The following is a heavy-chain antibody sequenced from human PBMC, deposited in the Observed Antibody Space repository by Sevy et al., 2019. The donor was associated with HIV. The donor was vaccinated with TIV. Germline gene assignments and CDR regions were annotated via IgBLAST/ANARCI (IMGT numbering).Heavy chain of an antibody. J-gene: IGHJ4*02. D-gene: IGHD1-26*01. V-gene: IGHV3-49*04. CDR1: GFIFGDYG. Sequence: GGSLRLSCTASGFIFGDYGMSWVRQAPGKGLEWIAFFKSKIHGGNTENAASVKGRFTSSRDNSKNIVYLQMSNLKTEDTAVYYCTRWSGSQSIFDYWGQGTLVTVSS. CDR2: FKSKIHGGNT. CDR3: TRWSGSQSIFDY.